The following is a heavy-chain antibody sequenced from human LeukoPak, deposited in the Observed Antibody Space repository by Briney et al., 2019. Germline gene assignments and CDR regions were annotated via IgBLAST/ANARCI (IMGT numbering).Heavy chain of an antibody. J-gene: IGHJ3*02. Sequence: GASVKVSCKASGYTFTSYGISWVRQAPGQGLEWMGWISAYNGNTNYAQKLQGRVTMTTDTSTSTAYMELSSLRSEDTAVYYCAIFFLTNDAFDIWGQGTMVTVSS. CDR2: ISAYNGNT. CDR3: AIFFLTNDAFDI. D-gene: IGHD2-2*01. CDR1: GYTFTSYG. V-gene: IGHV1-18*01.